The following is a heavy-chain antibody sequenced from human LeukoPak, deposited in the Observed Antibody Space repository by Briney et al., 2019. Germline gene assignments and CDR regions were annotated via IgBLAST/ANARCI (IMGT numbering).Heavy chain of an antibody. V-gene: IGHV4-59*01. D-gene: IGHD2-2*01. CDR1: GGSISSYY. CDR3: ARLKCISTTCPSRYVMDV. Sequence: SETLSLTCSVSGGSISSYYWSWIRQPPGKGLEYIGYIYYSGSTNYNPSLKSRVTISVDTSKDQFPLKLTSVTAADTAVYYCARLKCISTTCPSRYVMDVWGQGTTVTVSS. J-gene: IGHJ6*02. CDR2: IYYSGST.